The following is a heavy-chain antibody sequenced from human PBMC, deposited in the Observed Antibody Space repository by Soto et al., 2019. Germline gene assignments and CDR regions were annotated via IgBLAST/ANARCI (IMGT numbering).Heavy chain of an antibody. CDR3: SKGGRQWLVTSDFNY. CDR2: VSHDGRNT. J-gene: IGHJ4*02. CDR1: GFTFSDYA. D-gene: IGHD6-19*01. V-gene: IGHV3-30*18. Sequence: VQLVESGGGVVQPGRSLRLSCAASGFTFSDYAMHWVRQAPGKGLEWVAVVSHDGRNTHYADSVKGRFTISRDSAKNTVSLEMTSLRAEDTAVYYCSKGGRQWLVTSDFNYWGQGALVTVSS.